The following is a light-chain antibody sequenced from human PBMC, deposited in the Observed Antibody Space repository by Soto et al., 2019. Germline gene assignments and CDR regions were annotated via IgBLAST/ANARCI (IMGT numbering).Light chain of an antibody. Sequence: QSALTQPRSVSGSPGQSVTISRTGTSSDAGAYNYVSWYQQHPDKAPRLMIYDVTKRPSGVPDRFSGSKSGNTASLTISGLQAEDEAEYYCCSYGGSYTLVFGGGTKVTVL. CDR2: DVT. J-gene: IGLJ3*02. V-gene: IGLV2-11*01. CDR3: CSYGGSYTLV. CDR1: SSDAGAYNY.